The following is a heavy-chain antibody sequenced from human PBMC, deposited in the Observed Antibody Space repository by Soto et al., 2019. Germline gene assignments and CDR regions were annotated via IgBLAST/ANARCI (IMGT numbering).Heavy chain of an antibody. D-gene: IGHD3-10*01. CDR1: GGSISSYY. CDR2: IYYSGST. J-gene: IGHJ4*02. Sequence: SETLSLTCTVSGGSISSYYWSWIRQPPGKGLEWIGYIYYSGSTNYNPSLKSRVTISVDTSKNQFSLKLSSVTAADTAVYYCAGYYGSGSYYYFDYWGQGTLVTVSS. CDR3: AGYYGSGSYYYFDY. V-gene: IGHV4-59*01.